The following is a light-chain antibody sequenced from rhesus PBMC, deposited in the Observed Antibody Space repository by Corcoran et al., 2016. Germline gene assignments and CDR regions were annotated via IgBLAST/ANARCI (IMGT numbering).Light chain of an antibody. CDR3: YQHSSGYS. CDR2: GAS. J-gene: IGKJ2*01. Sequence: QVILTQSPATLSLSPGERATLSCRASQSVSSYLAWYQQKPGQAPRLLIYGASSRATGIPDRLRGSGSGTDCTLTISSLEPEDVGVYHCYQHSSGYSFGQGTKVEIK. CDR1: QSVSSY. V-gene: IGKV3-10*01.